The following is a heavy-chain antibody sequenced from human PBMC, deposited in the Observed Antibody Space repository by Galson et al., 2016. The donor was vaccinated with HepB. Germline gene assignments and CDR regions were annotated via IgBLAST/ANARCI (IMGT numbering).Heavy chain of an antibody. CDR1: GFAFSDYY. CDR2: IRYSGDTV. D-gene: IGHD1/OR15-1a*01. J-gene: IGHJ4*02. V-gene: IGHV3-11*01. CDR3: EGTLYRNKGAFFDY. Sequence: SLRLSCAASGFAFSDYYMSWIRQVPGKGLECVSYIRYSGDTVYYAESVKGRFTISRDNAQKSLHLQMDNLRADDTATYFCEGTLYRNKGAFFDYWGQGILVSVTS.